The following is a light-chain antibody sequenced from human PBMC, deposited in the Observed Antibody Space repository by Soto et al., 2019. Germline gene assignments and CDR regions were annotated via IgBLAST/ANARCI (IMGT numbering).Light chain of an antibody. CDR2: AAS. V-gene: IGKV1-39*01. Sequence: DIQMTQSPSSLSASVGDRVTITCRASQSISSYLNWYQQKPGKAPKLLSYAASSLQSGVPSRFSGSGSGTDFTFTISSLQPEDFATYYCQQSYSTLPLTFGGGTKVEIK. CDR1: QSISSY. CDR3: QQSYSTLPLT. J-gene: IGKJ4*01.